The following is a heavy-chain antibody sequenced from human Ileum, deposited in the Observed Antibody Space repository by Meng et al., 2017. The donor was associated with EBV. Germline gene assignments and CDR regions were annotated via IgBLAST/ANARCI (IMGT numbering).Heavy chain of an antibody. D-gene: IGHD3-10*01. Sequence: QLQLQESGPGPVKPSEPLSLTCSVSGDSISNSDHYWNWIRRSPGKGLEWIASIYRSGSSYFDPSLKSRVSLSLDTSKNQFSLKLSSVTAADTALYYCARDPAYPRGLFDSWGQGILVTVSS. J-gene: IGHJ4*02. V-gene: IGHV4-39*07. CDR1: GDSISNSDHY. CDR2: IYRSGSS. CDR3: ARDPAYPRGLFDS.